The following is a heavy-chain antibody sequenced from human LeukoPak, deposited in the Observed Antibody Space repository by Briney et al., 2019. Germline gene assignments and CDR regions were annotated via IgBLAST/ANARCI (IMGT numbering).Heavy chain of an antibody. D-gene: IGHD5-12*01. CDR3: ARGRWALDLDYYYMDV. V-gene: IGHV4-59*01. CDR1: GGSIRSYY. Sequence: SETLSLTCTVSGGSIRSYYWSWIRQPPGKGLEWIGYIYYSGSTNYNPSLKSRVTISVDTSKNQFSLKLSSVTAADTAVYYCARGRWALDLDYYYMDVWGKGTTVTVSS. CDR2: IYYSGST. J-gene: IGHJ6*03.